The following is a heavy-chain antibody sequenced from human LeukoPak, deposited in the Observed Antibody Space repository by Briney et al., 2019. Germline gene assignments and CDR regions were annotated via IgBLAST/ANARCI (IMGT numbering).Heavy chain of an antibody. Sequence: ETLSLTCTVSGGAISSGYYWGWLRQPPGKGLECIGSFSYGGSSYYNPSLKSRVTISVDTSTKQFSLDLSSVTAANTSVYCCARQPRRGPAAIEYWGQGTLVTVPS. CDR2: FSYGGSS. D-gene: IGHD2-2*01. CDR3: ARQPRRGPAAIEY. J-gene: IGHJ4*02. CDR1: GGAISSGYY. V-gene: IGHV4-39*01.